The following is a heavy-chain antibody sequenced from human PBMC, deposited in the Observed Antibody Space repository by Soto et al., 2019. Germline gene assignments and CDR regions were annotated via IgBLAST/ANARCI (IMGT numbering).Heavy chain of an antibody. CDR3: AKDVYCSGGSCFSDFDY. V-gene: IGHV3-23*01. J-gene: IGHJ4*02. Sequence: GGSLRLSCAASAFTFSDYYMGWIRQAPGKGLEWVSSISGGGAGTYYADSVKGRFTISRDNSKNTLYLQMNSLRVEDTALYYCAKDVYCSGGSCFSDFDYWGQGTLVTVSS. CDR1: AFTFSDYY. D-gene: IGHD2-15*01. CDR2: ISGGGAGT.